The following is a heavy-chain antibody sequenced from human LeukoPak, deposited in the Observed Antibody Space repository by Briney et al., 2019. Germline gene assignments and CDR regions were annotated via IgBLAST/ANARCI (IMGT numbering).Heavy chain of an antibody. D-gene: IGHD4-17*01. Sequence: PSETLSLTCTVSGGSISSYYWSWIRQPPGKGLEWIGYIYYSGGTNYNPSLKSRVTISVDTSKNQFSLKLSSVTAADTAVYYCARVRLRHDAFDIWGQGTMVTVSS. CDR1: GGSISSYY. J-gene: IGHJ3*02. CDR2: IYYSGGT. CDR3: ARVRLRHDAFDI. V-gene: IGHV4-59*01.